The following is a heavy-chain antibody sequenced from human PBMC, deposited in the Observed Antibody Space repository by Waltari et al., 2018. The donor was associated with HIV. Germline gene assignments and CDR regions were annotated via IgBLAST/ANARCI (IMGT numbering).Heavy chain of an antibody. CDR3: AKVAGRSGSYSHYYYGMDV. Sequence: VQLVESGGGVVQPGGPLRLPCAASGFAFTNFAMHWVRQAPGKGLEWVAVISYDGDQYYADSVKGRFTISRDNSKKSLFLQMSSLRPEDSAVYYCAKVAGRSGSYSHYYYGMDVWGQGTTVTVS. D-gene: IGHD1-26*01. CDR2: ISYDGDQ. V-gene: IGHV3-30*18. CDR1: GFAFTNFA. J-gene: IGHJ6*02.